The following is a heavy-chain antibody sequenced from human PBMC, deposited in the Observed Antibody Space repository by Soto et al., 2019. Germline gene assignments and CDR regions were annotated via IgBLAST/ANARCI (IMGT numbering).Heavy chain of an antibody. CDR1: AGSISSGDYY. J-gene: IGHJ6*02. CDR2: IYYSGST. CDR3: ARAGLAMVRPYGMDV. V-gene: IGHV4-30-4*01. D-gene: IGHD5-18*01. Sequence: PSETLSLTCTVSAGSISSGDYYWSWIRQPPGKGMERNGYIYYSGSTHYNPSLNRRVTISVDTSKHQLSWKLSSVTVRVPDVHYCARAGLAMVRPYGMDVWGQGTTVTVSS.